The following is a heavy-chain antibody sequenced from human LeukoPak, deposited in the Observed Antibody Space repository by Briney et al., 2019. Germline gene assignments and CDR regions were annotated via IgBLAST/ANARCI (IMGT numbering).Heavy chain of an antibody. CDR2: ISSSTSYI. V-gene: IGHV3-11*06. J-gene: IGHJ4*02. D-gene: IGHD4-17*01. CDR3: ARAGGSTVSHSDY. CDR1: GFTFSDYY. Sequence: GGSLRLSCAASGFTFSDYYMSWIRQAPGKGLEWVSSISSSTSYIYYADSVKGRFTISKDNAKNSLYLQMNSLRAEDTAVYYCARAGGSTVSHSDYWGQGTLVTVSS.